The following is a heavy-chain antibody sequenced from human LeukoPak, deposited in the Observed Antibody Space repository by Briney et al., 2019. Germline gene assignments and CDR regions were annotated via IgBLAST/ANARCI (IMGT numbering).Heavy chain of an antibody. J-gene: IGHJ4*02. V-gene: IGHV3-23*01. CDR1: GFIFSTYA. D-gene: IGHD3-22*01. CDR3: AKDWSSGVSGYLISCDF. CDR2: ISSNGAIT. Sequence: GGSLRLSCAASGFIFSTYAMSWVRQAPGKGLEWVSAISSNGAITYYADSVKGRFTISRDNSKNTLFLQANSLRAEDTAVYYCAKDWSSGVSGYLISCDFWGQGTLVTVSS.